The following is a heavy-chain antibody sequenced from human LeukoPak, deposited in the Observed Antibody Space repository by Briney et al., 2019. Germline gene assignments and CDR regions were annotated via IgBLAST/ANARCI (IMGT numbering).Heavy chain of an antibody. D-gene: IGHD6-19*01. V-gene: IGHV1-46*01. J-gene: IGHJ3*02. CDR1: GYTFTSYY. CDR2: INPSGGST. Sequence: ASVKVSCKASGYTFTSYYMHWVRQAPGQGLEWMGIINPSGGSTSYAQKFQDRVTMTRDTSTSTVYMELSSLRSEDTAVYYCARVGDSSGWYEDAFDIWGQGTMVTVSS. CDR3: ARVGDSSGWYEDAFDI.